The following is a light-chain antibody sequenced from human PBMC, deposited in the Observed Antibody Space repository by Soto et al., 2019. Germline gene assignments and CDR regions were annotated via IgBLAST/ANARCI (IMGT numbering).Light chain of an antibody. Sequence: EIVMTQSPATLSVSPGERATLSCRASQSISSNLAWDQQKPGQALRLPIYGASTRATGIPARFSGSGSGTEFTITISRLQSEDFAVYYCQHYNNWPPWTFGQGTKVEIK. CDR3: QHYNNWPPWT. J-gene: IGKJ1*01. V-gene: IGKV3-15*01. CDR2: GAS. CDR1: QSISSN.